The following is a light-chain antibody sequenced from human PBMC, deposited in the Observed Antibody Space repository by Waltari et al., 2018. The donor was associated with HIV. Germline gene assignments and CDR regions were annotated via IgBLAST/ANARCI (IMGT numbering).Light chain of an antibody. CDR3: AAWDDSRNGWV. CDR1: SSNIRSNT. Sequence: QSVLTQPPSASGTPGQRVTISCSGSSSNIRSNTVSWYQQLPGTVPKLLIYSNAQRPSGVPDRFSGSRSGPSASRAISWLQSEDEADYYCAAWDDSRNGWVFGGGTKLTVL. CDR2: SNA. J-gene: IGLJ3*02. V-gene: IGLV1-44*01.